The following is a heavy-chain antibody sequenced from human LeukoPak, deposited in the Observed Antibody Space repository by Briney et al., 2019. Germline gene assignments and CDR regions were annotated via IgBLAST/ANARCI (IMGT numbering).Heavy chain of an antibody. CDR1: GFTFRSYP. Sequence: GGSLRLSCAASGFTFRSYPMSWVRQPPGKGLQWVSAISGSGGSTYYADSVKGRFTISRDNAKNTLYLQMNSLRAEDTAVYYCARVTAVAGTSVGVDAWGQGILVTVS. J-gene: IGHJ4*02. CDR2: ISGSGGST. CDR3: ARVTAVAGTSVGVDA. D-gene: IGHD6-19*01. V-gene: IGHV3-23*01.